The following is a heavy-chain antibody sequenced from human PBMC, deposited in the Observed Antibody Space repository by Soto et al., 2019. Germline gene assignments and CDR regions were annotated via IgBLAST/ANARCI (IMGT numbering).Heavy chain of an antibody. CDR1: GGSISSGGYY. D-gene: IGHD2-8*02. CDR2: IYYSGST. V-gene: IGHV4-31*03. J-gene: IGHJ4*02. Sequence: SETLSLTCTVSGGSISSGGYYWSWIRQHPGKGLEWIGYIYYSGSTYYNPSLKSRVTISVDTSKNQFFLKLSSVTAADTAVYYCARGAGVVYAILYYFDYWGQGTLVTVSS. CDR3: ARGAGVVYAILYYFDY.